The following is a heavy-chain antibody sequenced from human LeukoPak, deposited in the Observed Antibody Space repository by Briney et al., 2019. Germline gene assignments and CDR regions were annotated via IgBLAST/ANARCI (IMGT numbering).Heavy chain of an antibody. J-gene: IGHJ4*02. CDR1: GFTFSSYG. Sequence: GGSLRLSCAASGFTFSSYGMSWVRQAPGKGLEWVSGINWNGGSTGYADSVKGRFTISRDNAKNSLYLQMNSLRAEDTALYYCARATYYYGSGSYYAGALSYWGQGTLVTVSS. D-gene: IGHD3-10*01. CDR2: INWNGGST. V-gene: IGHV3-20*04. CDR3: ARATYYYGSGSYYAGALSY.